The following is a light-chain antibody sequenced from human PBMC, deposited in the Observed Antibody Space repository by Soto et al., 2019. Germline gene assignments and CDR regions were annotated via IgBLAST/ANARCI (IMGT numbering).Light chain of an antibody. CDR1: QSVSNN. CDR2: RAS. V-gene: IGKV3-15*01. J-gene: IGKJ1*01. CDR3: QHYNNWPPWT. Sequence: EIVMTQSPATLSVSPGERATLSCRASQSVSNNLAWYQQKPGQPPRLLLYRASTRATGIPARFSGSGSGTEFTPTIGSLQSEDFAVYYCQHYNNWPPWTFGQGTKVEIK.